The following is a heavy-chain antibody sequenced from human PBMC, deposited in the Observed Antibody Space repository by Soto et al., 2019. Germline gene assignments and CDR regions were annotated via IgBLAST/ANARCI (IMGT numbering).Heavy chain of an antibody. Sequence: SVEVSCKASGYTFTSYDINWVRQATGQGLEWMGWMNPNSGNTGYAQKFQGRVTMTRNTSISTAYMELSSLRSEDTAVYYCARGHGVVVISWFDPWGQGTLVNVSS. CDR3: ARGHGVVVISWFDP. CDR2: MNPNSGNT. CDR1: GYTFTSYD. D-gene: IGHD3-22*01. J-gene: IGHJ5*02. V-gene: IGHV1-8*01.